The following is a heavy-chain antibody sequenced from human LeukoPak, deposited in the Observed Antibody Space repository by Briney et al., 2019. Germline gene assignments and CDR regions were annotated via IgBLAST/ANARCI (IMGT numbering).Heavy chain of an antibody. J-gene: IGHJ6*02. CDR2: INHSGST. CDR3: AKTVVVPAALYYYYYGMDA. V-gene: IGHV4-34*01. CDR1: GGSFSGHY. Sequence: SETLSLTCAVYGGSFSGHYWSWIRQPPGKGLEWIGEINHSGSTNYNPSLKSRVTISVDTSKNQFSLKLSSVTAADTAVYYCAKTVVVPAALYYYYYGMDAWGQGTTVTVSS. D-gene: IGHD2-2*01.